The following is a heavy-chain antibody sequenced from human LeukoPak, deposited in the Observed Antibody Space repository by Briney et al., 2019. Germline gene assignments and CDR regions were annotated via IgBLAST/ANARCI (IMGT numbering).Heavy chain of an antibody. CDR1: GFTVSRNH. CDR3: ARSPRLGYCNKNSCYRYYFDY. CDR2: IYSGGST. D-gene: IGHD2-8*01. J-gene: IGHJ4*02. V-gene: IGHV3-66*01. Sequence: GGSLRLSCAASGFTVSRNHMSWVRQAPGKGLEWVSVIYSGGSTYYADSVKDRFIISRDNSKNTLYFQMNNLSAEDTAVYYCARSPRLGYCNKNSCYRYYFDYWGQGTLVTVSS.